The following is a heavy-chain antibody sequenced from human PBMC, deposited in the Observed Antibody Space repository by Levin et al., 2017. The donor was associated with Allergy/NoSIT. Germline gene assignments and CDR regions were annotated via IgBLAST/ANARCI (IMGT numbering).Heavy chain of an antibody. CDR1: GFTFSSYG. CDR2: ISYDGSNK. V-gene: IGHV3-30*18. D-gene: IGHD3-10*01. J-gene: IGHJ5*02. CDR3: AKGRDAPYYYGSGSRLPIPGWFDP. Sequence: GESLKISCAASGFTFSSYGMHWVRQAPGKGLEWVAVISYDGSNKYYADSVKGRFTISRDNSKNTLYLQMNSLRAEDTAVYYCAKGRDAPYYYGSGSRLPIPGWFDPWGQGTLVTVSS.